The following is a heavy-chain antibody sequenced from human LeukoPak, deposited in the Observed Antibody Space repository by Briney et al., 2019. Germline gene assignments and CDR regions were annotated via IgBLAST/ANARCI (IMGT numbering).Heavy chain of an antibody. J-gene: IGHJ4*02. CDR1: GGTFISYA. CDR2: IIPIFGTA. Sequence: ASVKVSCKASGGTFISYAISWVRQAPGQGLEWMGGIIPIFGTANYAQKFQGRVTITADESTSTAYMELSRLRSEDTAVYYCALAAYYDSSGFKYYFDYWGQGTLVTVSS. CDR3: ALAAYYDSSGFKYYFDY. D-gene: IGHD3-22*01. V-gene: IGHV1-69*13.